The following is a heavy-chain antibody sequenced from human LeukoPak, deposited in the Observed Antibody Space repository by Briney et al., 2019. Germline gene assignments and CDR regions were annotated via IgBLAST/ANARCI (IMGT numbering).Heavy chain of an antibody. J-gene: IGHJ4*02. D-gene: IGHD1-7*01. Sequence: AGGSLRLSCAASGFTFNWMTWVRQAPGKGPEWVANIRQDGSETNYVDSVRGRFTIARDNTKNSLYLQMTSLRGEDTAVYHCASRAGKPGNTPWCFDYWGQGALVTVSS. CDR3: ASRAGKPGNTPWCFDY. CDR2: IRQDGSET. V-gene: IGHV3-7*01. CDR1: GFTFNW.